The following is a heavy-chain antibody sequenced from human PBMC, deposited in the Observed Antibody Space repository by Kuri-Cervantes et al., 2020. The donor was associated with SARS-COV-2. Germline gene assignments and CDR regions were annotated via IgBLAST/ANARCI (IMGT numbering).Heavy chain of an antibody. CDR2: IYYSGST. CDR1: GGSISSGDYY. CDR3: ARGDIVVVVASLKYYYGMDV. Sequence: SETLSLTCTVSGGSISSGDYYWSWIRQPPGKGLEWIGYIYYSGSTNYNPSLKSRVTISVDTSKNQFSLKLSSVTAADTAVYYCARGDIVVVVASLKYYYGMDVWGQGTTVTVSS. D-gene: IGHD2-15*01. J-gene: IGHJ6*02. V-gene: IGHV4-30-4*01.